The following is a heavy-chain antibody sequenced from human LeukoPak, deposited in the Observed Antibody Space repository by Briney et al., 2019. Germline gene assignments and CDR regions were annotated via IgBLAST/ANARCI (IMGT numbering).Heavy chain of an antibody. CDR3: AKDRGGDIVVVPAAPGAFDI. V-gene: IGHV3-23*01. Sequence: GGSLRLSCAASGFTFSSYAMSWVRQAPGKGLECVSAISGSGGSTYYADSVKGRFTISRDNSKTTLYLQMKSLRAEDTAVYYCAKDRGGDIVVVPAAPGAFDIGGQGTRVTVSS. D-gene: IGHD2-2*01. CDR1: GFTFSSYA. CDR2: ISGSGGST. J-gene: IGHJ3*02.